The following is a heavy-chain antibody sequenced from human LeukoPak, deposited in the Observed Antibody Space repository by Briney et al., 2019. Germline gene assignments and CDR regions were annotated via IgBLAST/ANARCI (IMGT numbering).Heavy chain of an antibody. CDR3: ARGVVKGGWYHLFDY. Sequence: ASVKVSCKASGYTFTSYDINWVRQATGQGLEWMGWMNPNSGNTGYAQKFQGRVTITRNTSISTAYMELSSLRSEDTAMYYCARGVVKGGWYHLFDYWGQGTLITVSS. V-gene: IGHV1-8*03. CDR1: GYTFTSYD. D-gene: IGHD6-19*01. J-gene: IGHJ4*02. CDR2: MNPNSGNT.